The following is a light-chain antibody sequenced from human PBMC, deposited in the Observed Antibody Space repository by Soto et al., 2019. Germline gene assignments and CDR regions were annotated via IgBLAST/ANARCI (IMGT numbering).Light chain of an antibody. J-gene: IGKJ1*01. CDR3: QQYYSTPGT. CDR1: QSVLYSSNNKNY. CDR2: WAS. V-gene: IGKV4-1*01. Sequence: DIVMTQSPDSLAVSLGERATINCKSSQSVLYSSNNKNYLAWYQQKPGQPPKLLIYWASTRESGVPDRFSGSGCGTDFTLTISSLQAEDVAVYYCQQYYSTPGTFGQGTKVEIK.